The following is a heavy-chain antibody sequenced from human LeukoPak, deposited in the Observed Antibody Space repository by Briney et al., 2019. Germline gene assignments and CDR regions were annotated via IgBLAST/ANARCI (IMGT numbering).Heavy chain of an antibody. J-gene: IGHJ6*03. CDR1: GGSISSYY. CDR3: ARAPMPNYYYYYMDV. V-gene: IGHV4-4*07. CDR2: IYTSGST. Sequence: SSETLSLTCTVSGGSISSYYWSWIRQPAGKGLEWIGRIYTSGSTNYNPSLKSRVTISVDTSKNQFSLKLSSVTAADTAVYYCARAPMPNYYYYYMDVWGKGTTVTVSS. D-gene: IGHD2-2*01.